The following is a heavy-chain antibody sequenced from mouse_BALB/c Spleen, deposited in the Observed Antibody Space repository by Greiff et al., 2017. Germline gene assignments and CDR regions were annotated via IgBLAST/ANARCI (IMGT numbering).Heavy chain of an antibody. CDR1: GYTFTSYT. J-gene: IGHJ3*01. D-gene: IGHD1-2*01. Sequence: QVQLKESGAELARPGASVKMSCKASGYTFTSYTMHWVKQRPGQGLEWIGYINPSSGYTNYNQKFKDKATLTADKSSSTAYMQLSSLTSEDSAVYYCARGGKELTAFAYWGQGTLVTVSA. V-gene: IGHV1-4*01. CDR3: ARGGKELTAFAY. CDR2: INPSSGYT.